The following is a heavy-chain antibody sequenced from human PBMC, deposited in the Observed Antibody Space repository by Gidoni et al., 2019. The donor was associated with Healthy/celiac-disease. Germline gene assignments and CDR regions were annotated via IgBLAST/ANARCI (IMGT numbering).Heavy chain of an antibody. CDR2: IYSGGST. D-gene: IGHD6-13*01. CDR3: ARARIAAAEDAFDI. CDR1: GFTVSSNY. V-gene: IGHV3-66*02. Sequence: EVQLVESGGGLVQPGGSLRLSCAASGFTVSSNYMSWVRQAPGKGREWGSVIYSGGSTYYADSVKGRFTISRDNSKNTLYLQMNSLRAEDTAVYYCARARIAAAEDAFDIWGQGTMVTVSS. J-gene: IGHJ3*02.